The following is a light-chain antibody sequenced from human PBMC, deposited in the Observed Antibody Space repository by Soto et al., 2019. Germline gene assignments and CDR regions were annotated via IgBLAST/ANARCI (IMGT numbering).Light chain of an antibody. CDR2: AAS. CDR3: QQLSSYPIT. V-gene: IGKV1-9*01. Sequence: DIQLTQSPSFLSASVGDRATITCWASQGISSYLAWYQQKPGKAPKLLIYAASTLQSGVPTRFSGSGSRTEFTLTISSLQPEDFATYYRQQLSSYPITFGQGTRLEIK. J-gene: IGKJ5*01. CDR1: QGISSY.